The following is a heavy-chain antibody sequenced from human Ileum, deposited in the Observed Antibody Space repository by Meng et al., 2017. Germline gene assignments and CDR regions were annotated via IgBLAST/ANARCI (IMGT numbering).Heavy chain of an antibody. D-gene: IGHD7-27*01. CDR2: AST. Sequence: QVRLQEAGPGLVRPAATLSLICTVSGGSVSSDGFQWGWVRQPPGKGLEWIGYASTNYNPSLKSRVTISLDTSKNQFSLELSSVTAADTAVYYCARDHWGSLDYWGQGILVTVSS. CDR1: GGSVSSDGFQ. V-gene: IGHV4-61*08. CDR3: ARDHWGSLDY. J-gene: IGHJ4*02.